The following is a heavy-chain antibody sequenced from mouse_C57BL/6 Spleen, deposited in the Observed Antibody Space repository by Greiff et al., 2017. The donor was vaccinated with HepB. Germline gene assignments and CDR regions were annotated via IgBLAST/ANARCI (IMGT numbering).Heavy chain of an antibody. D-gene: IGHD2-1*01. Sequence: VQLVESGPGLVAPSQSLSITCTVSGFSLTSYAISWVRQPPGKGLEWLGVIWTGGGTNYNSALKSRLSISKDNSKSQVFLKMNSLQTDDTARYYCARYGNYEDYYAMDYWGQGTSVTVSS. J-gene: IGHJ4*01. CDR3: ARYGNYEDYYAMDY. CDR2: IWTGGGT. V-gene: IGHV2-9-1*01. CDR1: GFSLTSYA.